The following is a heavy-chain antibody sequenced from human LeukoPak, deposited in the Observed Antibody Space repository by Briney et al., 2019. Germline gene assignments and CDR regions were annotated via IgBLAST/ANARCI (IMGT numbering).Heavy chain of an antibody. V-gene: IGHV3-48*03. Sequence: GGSLRLSCAASGFTFSSYEMNWVRQAPGKGLEWVSYISSSGSTIYYADSVKGRSTISRDNAKNSLYLQMNSLRAEDTAVYYCARVLAVAVALDYWGQGTLVTVSS. CDR1: GFTFSSYE. CDR3: ARVLAVAVALDY. CDR2: ISSSGSTI. D-gene: IGHD6-19*01. J-gene: IGHJ4*02.